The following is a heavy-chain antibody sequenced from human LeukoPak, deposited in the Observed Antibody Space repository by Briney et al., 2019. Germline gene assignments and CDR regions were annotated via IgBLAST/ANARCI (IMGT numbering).Heavy chain of an antibody. CDR2: IYSGGST. D-gene: IGHD1-14*01. CDR1: GFTVGSKY. V-gene: IGHV3-53*01. J-gene: IGHJ3*02. CDR3: ARDGWRNRDAFDI. Sequence: GGSLRLSCAASGFTVGSKYMNWVRQAPGKGLEWVSVIYSGGSTFYSDSVKGRFTISRDNSKNTLYLQMNSLRAEDTAVYYCARDGWRNRDAFDIWGKGTMVTVSS.